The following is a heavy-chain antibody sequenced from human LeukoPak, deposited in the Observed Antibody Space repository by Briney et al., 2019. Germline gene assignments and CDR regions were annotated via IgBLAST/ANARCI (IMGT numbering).Heavy chain of an antibody. J-gene: IGHJ4*02. D-gene: IGHD6-19*01. CDR2: IYYSGST. CDR1: GGSISSYY. Sequence: PSETLSLTCTVSGGSISSYYWSWIRQPPGKGLEWIGYIYYSGSTNYNPSLKSRVTISVDTSKNQFSLRLSSVTAADTAVYYCARTGYSSGWYPTPFDYWGQGTLVTVSS. V-gene: IGHV4-59*01. CDR3: ARTGYSSGWYPTPFDY.